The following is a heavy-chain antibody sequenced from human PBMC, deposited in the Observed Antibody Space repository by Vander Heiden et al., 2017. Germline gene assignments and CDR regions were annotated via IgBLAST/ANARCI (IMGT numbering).Heavy chain of an antibody. CDR1: GFTFSTYA. CDR3: AQSPVVRGYFDY. Sequence: EVQLLESGGGLVQPGGSLRLSCTASGFTFSTYAMSWVRQAPGKGLEWVSGISGSGGGTFYADSVKGRCTISRDNSKNTLYLQMNSPRAEDTAVYYCAQSPVVRGYFDYWGQGTLVTVSS. V-gene: IGHV3-23*01. D-gene: IGHD3-22*01. CDR2: ISGSGGGT. J-gene: IGHJ4*02.